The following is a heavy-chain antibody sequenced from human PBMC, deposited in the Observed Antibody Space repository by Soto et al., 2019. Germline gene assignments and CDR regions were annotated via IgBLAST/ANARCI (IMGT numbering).Heavy chain of an antibody. J-gene: IGHJ5*02. Sequence: SETLSLTCTVSGGSISSDANFWSWIRQLPGRGLEWIGYIAYTGRTYYTPSLNSLLTISLDTSKNLFSLRLSVVTAADKAVYFCARGSFSSSSSWFDPWGQGTLVTVSS. V-gene: IGHV4-31*01. CDR1: GGSISSDANF. CDR2: IAYTGRT. CDR3: ARGSFSSSSSWFDP. D-gene: IGHD6-6*01.